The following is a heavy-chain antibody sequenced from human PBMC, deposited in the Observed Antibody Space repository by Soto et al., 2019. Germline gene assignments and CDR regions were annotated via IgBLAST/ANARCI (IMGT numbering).Heavy chain of an antibody. Sequence: EVQLVQSGAEVKKPGESLKISCKGSGYSFTSYWIGWVSQMPGKGLEWMGIIYPGDSDTRYSPSFQGQVTISADKSIRTAYLQWSSLKASDTAMYYCARVVELREGGYYYYMDVWGKGNTVTVYS. CDR3: ARVVELREGGYYYYMDV. CDR1: GYSFTSYW. CDR2: IYPGDSDT. J-gene: IGHJ6*03. D-gene: IGHD2-15*01. V-gene: IGHV5-51*03.